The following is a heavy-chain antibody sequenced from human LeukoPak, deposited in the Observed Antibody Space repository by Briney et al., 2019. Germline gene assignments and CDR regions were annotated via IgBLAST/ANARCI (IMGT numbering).Heavy chain of an antibody. CDR1: GFTFSSYA. V-gene: IGHV3-23*01. CDR3: AKDGAPDIVVVPAAPYYYYGMDV. J-gene: IGHJ6*02. D-gene: IGHD2-2*01. Sequence: GGSLRLSCAASGFTFSSYAMSWVRQAPEKGLEWVSAISGSGGSTYYADSVKGRFTISRDNSKNTLYLQMNSLRAEDTAVYYCAKDGAPDIVVVPAAPYYYYGMDVWGQGTTVTVSS. CDR2: ISGSGGST.